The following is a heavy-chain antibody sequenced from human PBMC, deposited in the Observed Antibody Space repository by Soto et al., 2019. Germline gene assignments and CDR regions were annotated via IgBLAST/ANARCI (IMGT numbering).Heavy chain of an antibody. CDR2: IYYSGST. D-gene: IGHD3-22*01. V-gene: IGHV4-59*01. Sequence: SETLSLTCPVAGGSISSYYWSWIRQPPGKGLEWIGYIYYSGSTNYNPSLKSRVTISVDTSKNQFSLKLSSVTAADTAVYYCARGGGYYPEGRLDPWGQGTLVTVSS. CDR3: ARGGGYYPEGRLDP. J-gene: IGHJ5*02. CDR1: GGSISSYY.